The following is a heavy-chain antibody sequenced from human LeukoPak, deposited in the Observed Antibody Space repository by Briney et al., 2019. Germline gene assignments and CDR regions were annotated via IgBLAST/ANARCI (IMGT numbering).Heavy chain of an antibody. CDR1: GDSVSSNSAA. CDR3: ARERDYDILTGTISPFDY. V-gene: IGHV6-1*01. J-gene: IGHJ4*02. CDR2: TYYRSKWYN. Sequence: PSQTLSLTCAISGDSVSSNSAAWNWIRQSPSRGLEWLGRTYYRSKWYNDYAVSVKSRITINPDTSKNQFSLQLNSVTPEDTAVYYCARERDYDILTGTISPFDYWGQGTLVTVSS. D-gene: IGHD3-9*01.